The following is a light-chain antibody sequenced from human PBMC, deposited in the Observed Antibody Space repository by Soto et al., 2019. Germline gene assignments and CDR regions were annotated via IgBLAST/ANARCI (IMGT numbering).Light chain of an antibody. CDR3: QQYYSWPLT. V-gene: IGKV3-15*01. Sequence: IGFTQTPSPLSVSPGDRVTLSCTASLFIANPLAWCQHKPGQIPRLLIHAASTGAPGVPARFSGSWSGAEFTLTICSLQSEDSAIYFCQQYYSWPLTFGEGTKV. J-gene: IGKJ4*01. CDR2: AAS. CDR1: LFIANP.